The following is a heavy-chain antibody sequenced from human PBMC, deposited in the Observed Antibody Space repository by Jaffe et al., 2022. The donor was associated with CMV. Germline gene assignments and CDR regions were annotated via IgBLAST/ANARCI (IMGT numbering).Heavy chain of an antibody. Sequence: QVQLVQSGAEVKKPGASVKVSCKASGYTFTSYGISWVRQAPGQGLEWMGWISAYNGNTNYAQKLQGRVTMTTDTSTSTAYMELRSLRSDDTAVYYCARVHREASIVVVPAAPDYWGQGTLVTVSS. CDR2: ISAYNGNT. V-gene: IGHV1-18*04. J-gene: IGHJ4*02. CDR3: ARVHREASIVVVPAAPDY. D-gene: IGHD2-2*01. CDR1: GYTFTSYG.